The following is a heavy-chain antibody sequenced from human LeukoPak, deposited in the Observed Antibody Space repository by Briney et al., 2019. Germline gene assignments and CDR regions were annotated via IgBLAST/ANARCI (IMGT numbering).Heavy chain of an antibody. Sequence: GGSLRLSCAASGFSFAEYGMSWVRQAPGKGLKWVSGINWNGGSTGYADSVKGRFTISRDNAKNSLYLQMNSLRDEDTALYYCARDRYGSGDYAFDIWGQGTMVTVSS. CDR3: ARDRYGSGDYAFDI. CDR1: GFSFAEYG. V-gene: IGHV3-20*04. J-gene: IGHJ3*02. CDR2: INWNGGST. D-gene: IGHD3-10*01.